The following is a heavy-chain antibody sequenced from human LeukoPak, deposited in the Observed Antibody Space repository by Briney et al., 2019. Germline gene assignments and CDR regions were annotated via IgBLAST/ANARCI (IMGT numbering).Heavy chain of an antibody. Sequence: SETLSLTCTVSGGSISSSSYYWGWIRHPPGKGLEWIGSIYYSRSTYYNTYLKSRVTMSVHTSKNQFSLKLSSVTAADTAVYYCARDGSDYNKYYYYYGMDVWGQGTTVTVSS. CDR1: GGSISSSSYY. CDR3: ARDGSDYNKYYYYYGMDV. J-gene: IGHJ6*02. V-gene: IGHV4-39*07. CDR2: IYYSRST. D-gene: IGHD4-11*01.